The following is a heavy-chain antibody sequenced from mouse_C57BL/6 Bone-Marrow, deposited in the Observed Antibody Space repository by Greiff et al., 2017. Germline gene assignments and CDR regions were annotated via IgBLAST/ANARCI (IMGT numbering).Heavy chain of an antibody. CDR3: AKLTAQATDWFAF. CDR2: IHPNSGST. CDR1: GYTFTSYW. Sequence: VQLQQPGAELVKPGASVKLSCKASGYTFTSYWMHWVKPRTGQGLEWIGMIHPNSGSTNYNEKFKSKATLTVDKSSSTAYMQLSSLTSDDSAVYSCAKLTAQATDWFAFWGLGTLVTVSA. V-gene: IGHV1-64*01. J-gene: IGHJ3*01. D-gene: IGHD3-2*02.